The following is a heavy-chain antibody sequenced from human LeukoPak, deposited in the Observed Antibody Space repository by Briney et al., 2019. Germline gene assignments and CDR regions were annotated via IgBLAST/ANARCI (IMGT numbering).Heavy chain of an antibody. CDR2: IYYSGTT. V-gene: IGHV4-39*07. CDR1: GGSISSSDYF. D-gene: IGHD3-3*01. Sequence: SETLSLTCTVSGGSISSSDYFWGWIRQPPGKGLEWIASIYYSGTTHYNPSLKSRVTMSVDTSKNQFSLKLSSVTAADTAVYYCARTIFGVSPFDYWGQGTLVTVSS. J-gene: IGHJ4*02. CDR3: ARTIFGVSPFDY.